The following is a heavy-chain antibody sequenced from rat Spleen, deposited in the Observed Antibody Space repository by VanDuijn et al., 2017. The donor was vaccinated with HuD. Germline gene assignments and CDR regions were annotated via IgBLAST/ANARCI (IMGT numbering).Heavy chain of an antibody. D-gene: IGHD3-4*01. Sequence: EVQLVESGGGLVQPGRSLKLSCVASGFTFNNYWMTWIRQAPGKGLEWVASITNTGGSTYYPDSVKGRFTISRDNAKSTLYLQMNSLRSEDTATYDCTRDLPTAGVMDAWGQVASVTVSS. CDR3: TRDLPTAGVMDA. CDR2: ITNTGGST. J-gene: IGHJ4*01. CDR1: GFTFNNYW. V-gene: IGHV5-31*01.